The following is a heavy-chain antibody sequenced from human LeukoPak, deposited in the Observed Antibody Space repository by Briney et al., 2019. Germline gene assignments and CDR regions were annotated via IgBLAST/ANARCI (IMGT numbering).Heavy chain of an antibody. V-gene: IGHV4-4*07. CDR3: ARDGRKGIAAAGFDY. Sequence: SETLPLTCTVSGGSISSYYWSWIRQPAGKGLEWIGRIYTSGSTNYNPSLKSRVTMSVDTSKNQFSLKLSSVTAADTAVYYCARDGRKGIAAAGFDYWGQGTLVTVSS. D-gene: IGHD6-13*01. CDR1: GGSISSYY. J-gene: IGHJ4*02. CDR2: IYTSGST.